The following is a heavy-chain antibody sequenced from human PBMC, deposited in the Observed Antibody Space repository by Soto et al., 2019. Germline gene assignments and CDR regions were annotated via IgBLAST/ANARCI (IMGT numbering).Heavy chain of an antibody. V-gene: IGHV3-30*18. CDR2: ISYDGSNK. D-gene: IGHD3-10*01. Sequence: GGSLRLSCAASGFTFSSYGMHWVRQAPGKGLEWVAVISYDGSNKYYADSVKGRFTISRDNSKNTLYLQMNSLRAEDTAVYYCAKPIGSGSYYTDFDYWGQGTLVTAPQ. CDR3: AKPIGSGSYYTDFDY. J-gene: IGHJ4*02. CDR1: GFTFSSYG.